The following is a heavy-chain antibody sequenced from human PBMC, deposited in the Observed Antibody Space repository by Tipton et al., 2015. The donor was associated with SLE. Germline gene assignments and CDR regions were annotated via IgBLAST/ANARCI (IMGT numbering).Heavy chain of an antibody. CDR2: LWYDGSDK. Sequence: SLRLSCAASGFIFSDYGMHRVRQAPGKGLEWVAVLWYDGSDKYYADSVKGRFTISRDNAKHSLHLQMNSVKVEDTAIYYCAREEGYYDSSGLCYWGQGTLVTVSS. V-gene: IGHV3-33*01. D-gene: IGHD3-22*01. J-gene: IGHJ4*02. CDR3: AREEGYYDSSGLCY. CDR1: GFIFSDYG.